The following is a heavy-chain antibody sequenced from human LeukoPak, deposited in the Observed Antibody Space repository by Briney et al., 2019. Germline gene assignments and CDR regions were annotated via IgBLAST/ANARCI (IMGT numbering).Heavy chain of an antibody. CDR2: IKQDGSEK. J-gene: IGHJ4*02. Sequence: GALRLSCAASGFTFSSYAMHWVRQAPGKGLEWVANIKQDGSEKYYVDSVKGRFTISRDNAKNSLYLQMNSLRAEDTAVYYCASPRYSSGLFDYWGQGTLVTVSS. D-gene: IGHD6-19*01. CDR3: ASPRYSSGLFDY. CDR1: GFTFSSYA. V-gene: IGHV3-7*03.